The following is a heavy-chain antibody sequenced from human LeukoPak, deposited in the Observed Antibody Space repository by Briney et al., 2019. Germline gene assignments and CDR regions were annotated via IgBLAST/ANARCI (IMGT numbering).Heavy chain of an antibody. D-gene: IGHD3-22*01. CDR2: INPSGGST. Sequence: ASVKVSCKASGYTFTSYYMHWVRQPPGQGLEWMGIINPSGGSTSYAQKFQGRVTMTRDTSTSTVYMELSSLRSEDTAVYYCARDKTAYDRSGFEYFQHWGQGTLVTVSS. CDR1: GYTFTSYY. V-gene: IGHV1-46*01. J-gene: IGHJ1*01. CDR3: ARDKTAYDRSGFEYFQH.